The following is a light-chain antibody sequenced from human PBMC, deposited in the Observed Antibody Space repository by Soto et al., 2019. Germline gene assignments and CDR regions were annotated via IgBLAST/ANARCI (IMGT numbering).Light chain of an antibody. Sequence: DIQMTQSPSSLSASVEDRVIITCRASQSISNHLNWYQQKPGKAPKLLIFAASSLQSGVPSRFSGSRSGTEFTLTISSLQAEDFATYLCQESYSSPAVSFGGGTKVDIK. CDR3: QESYSSPAVS. V-gene: IGKV1-39*01. J-gene: IGKJ4*01. CDR1: QSISNH. CDR2: AAS.